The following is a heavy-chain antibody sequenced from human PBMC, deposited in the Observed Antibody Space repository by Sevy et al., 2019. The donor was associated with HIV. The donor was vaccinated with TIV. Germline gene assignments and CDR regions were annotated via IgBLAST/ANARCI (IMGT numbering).Heavy chain of an antibody. Sequence: GGSLRLSCAASGFTFSRYWMSWVRQAPGKGLEWVANIKQDGSEKYYVDSVKGRFTISRDKAKKSLFVQLHSLRAEDTAVYYCAGTRDDSSRFGMDVWGQGTTVTVSS. CDR1: GFTFSRYW. D-gene: IGHD3-3*01. CDR2: IKQDGSEK. CDR3: AGTRDDSSRFGMDV. V-gene: IGHV3-7*01. J-gene: IGHJ6*02.